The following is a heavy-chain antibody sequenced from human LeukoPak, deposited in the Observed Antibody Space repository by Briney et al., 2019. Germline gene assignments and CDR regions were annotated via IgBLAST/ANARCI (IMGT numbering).Heavy chain of an antibody. D-gene: IGHD6-13*01. V-gene: IGHV3-15*01. Sequence: GGSLRLSGAASGFSCINAWLNWVRQTPGKGLEWVGRIKSKADGGTTDYPAPVNGRFTVSRDDSKDTVYLQMDSLKTEDTAVYYCKSIAAALDAFDIWGQGTMVTVSS. CDR1: GFSCINAW. CDR3: KSIAAALDAFDI. J-gene: IGHJ3*02. CDR2: IKSKADGGTT.